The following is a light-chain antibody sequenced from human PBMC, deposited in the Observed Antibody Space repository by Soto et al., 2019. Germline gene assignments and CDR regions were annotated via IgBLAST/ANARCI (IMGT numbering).Light chain of an antibody. Sequence: QSALPQPASVSGSPGQSITISCTGTSSDVGGYNYVSWYQQHPGKAPKLMIYDVSNRPSGVYNRFSGSKSGNTASLTISGLQAEDEADYYCSSYTSSSTLLYVFGTGTKLTVL. J-gene: IGLJ1*01. V-gene: IGLV2-14*01. CDR1: SSDVGGYNY. CDR2: DVS. CDR3: SSYTSSSTLLYV.